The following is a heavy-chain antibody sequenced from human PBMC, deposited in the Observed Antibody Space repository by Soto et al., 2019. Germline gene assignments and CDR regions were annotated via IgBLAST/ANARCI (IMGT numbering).Heavy chain of an antibody. CDR2: IKQDGSDK. CDR1: GFNFDNYW. D-gene: IGHD1-1*01. CDR3: ARDTTGILDY. J-gene: IGHJ4*02. Sequence: EVQLVESGGGLVQPGGSLRLSCAASGFNFDNYWIAWVRQAPGKGLEWVANIKQDGSDKNYVDSVKGRFTISSDNAKNSLSLQMNSLRAEDSAVYSCARDTTGILDYWGQGTLVTVSS. V-gene: IGHV3-7*01.